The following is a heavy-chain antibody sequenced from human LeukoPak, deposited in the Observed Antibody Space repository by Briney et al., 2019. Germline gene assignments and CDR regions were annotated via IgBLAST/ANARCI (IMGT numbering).Heavy chain of an antibody. Sequence: GGSLRLSCAASGFTFSSYGMHWVRQAPGKGLEWVAVIWYDGSNKYYADSVKGRFTISRDNSKNTLYLQMNSLRAEDTAVYYCAREGSRGGWFDPWGQGTLVTVSS. CDR1: GFTFSSYG. J-gene: IGHJ5*02. D-gene: IGHD3-10*01. V-gene: IGHV3-33*08. CDR2: IWYDGSNK. CDR3: AREGSRGGWFDP.